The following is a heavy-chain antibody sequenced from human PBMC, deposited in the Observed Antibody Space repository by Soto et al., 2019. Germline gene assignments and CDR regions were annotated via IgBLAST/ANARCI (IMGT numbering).Heavy chain of an antibody. CDR2: IYPGKSKT. CDR3: PRGYTGSAGRFDP. CDR1: EDKIATDW. J-gene: IGHJ5*02. Sequence: TVSCGGAEDKIATDWIARVSKMPGRGLEWMGIIYPGKSKTIYSPSFQGLVTISADTSLNTAYLQWDSLRASDTAIFYCPRGYTGSAGRFDPWGQRTVVTVSS. V-gene: IGHV5-51*01. D-gene: IGHD1-26*01.